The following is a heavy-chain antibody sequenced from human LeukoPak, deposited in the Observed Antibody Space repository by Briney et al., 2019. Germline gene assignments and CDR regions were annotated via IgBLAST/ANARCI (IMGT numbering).Heavy chain of an antibody. V-gene: IGHV4-30-2*01. Sequence: PSETLSLTCTVSGGSISTNGYYWSWIRQPPGKGLEWIGYIYHSGSSNYNPSLKSRVTISADRSKNQFSLNLSSVTAADTAVYYCARFSGTTTAGQLFDYWGQGTLVTVSS. CDR3: ARFSGTTTAGQLFDY. CDR2: IYHSGSS. J-gene: IGHJ4*02. D-gene: IGHD1-26*01. CDR1: GGSISTNGYY.